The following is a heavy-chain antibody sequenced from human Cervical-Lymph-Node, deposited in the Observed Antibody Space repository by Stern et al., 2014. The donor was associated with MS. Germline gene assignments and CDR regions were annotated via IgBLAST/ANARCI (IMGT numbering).Heavy chain of an antibody. CDR3: ARSVGGRSASPDSYFEY. Sequence: VQLVESGGGVVQPGRSLRLSCAASGFTFSNYRMHWVRQAPGQGLEWVAFISYDGSNKYYADSVKGRLTISRDNSKNTLYLQMNSLSAEDTAIYYCARSVGGRSASPDSYFEYWGQGTQVTVSP. CDR2: ISYDGSNK. V-gene: IGHV3-30*04. CDR1: GFTFSNYR. D-gene: IGHD2-2*01. J-gene: IGHJ4*02.